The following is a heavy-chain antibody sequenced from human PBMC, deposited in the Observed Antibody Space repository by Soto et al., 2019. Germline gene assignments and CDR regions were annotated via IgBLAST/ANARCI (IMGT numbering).Heavy chain of an antibody. CDR1: GFTFSNFP. CDR3: AGEVSTVVHQIDY. V-gene: IGHV3-48*02. Sequence: EVQLVESGGGLVQPGGSLRLSCAASGFTFSNFPMTWVRQAPGKGLEWVSYISGASNYIYYADSVKGRFTISRDNDKNTMSLQMNSVRHGDDAVYYCAGEVSTVVHQIDYWGQGTLVTVSS. D-gene: IGHD4-17*01. J-gene: IGHJ4*02. CDR2: ISGASNYI.